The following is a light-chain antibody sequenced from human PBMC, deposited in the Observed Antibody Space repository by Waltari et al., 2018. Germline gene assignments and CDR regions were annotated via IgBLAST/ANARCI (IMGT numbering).Light chain of an antibody. Sequence: DIQMTQSPASLSASVGDGVTITCRASHSISSYLNWYQQSPGKAPRLLIYAASILQSGVPSRFSGSGSGTDFTLIISSLQPEDFATYYCQQSYSTPWTFGQGTNVEIK. CDR2: AAS. CDR1: HSISSY. V-gene: IGKV1-39*01. CDR3: QQSYSTPWT. J-gene: IGKJ1*01.